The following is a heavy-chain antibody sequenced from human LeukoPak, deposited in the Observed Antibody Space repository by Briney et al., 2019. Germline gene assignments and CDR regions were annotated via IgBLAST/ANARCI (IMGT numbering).Heavy chain of an antibody. D-gene: IGHD3-16*01. CDR1: GGSISSGGYY. V-gene: IGHV4-31*03. J-gene: IGHJ6*03. Sequence: SETLSLTCTVSGGSISSGGYYWSWIRQHPGKGLEWIGYIYYSGSTYYNPSLKGRVTISVDTSKNQFSLKLSSVTAADTAVYYCARGVVARYYYYYMDVWGKGTTVTVSS. CDR3: ARGVVARYYYYYMDV. CDR2: IYYSGST.